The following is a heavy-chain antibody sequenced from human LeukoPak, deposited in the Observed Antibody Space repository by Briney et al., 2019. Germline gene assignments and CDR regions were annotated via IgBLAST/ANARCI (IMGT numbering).Heavy chain of an antibody. V-gene: IGHV4-59*08. CDR1: DDSIKNYF. D-gene: IGHD6-19*01. CDR3: ARWDDSAWAFGS. CDR2: VFYSGST. J-gene: IGHJ4*02. Sequence: ASETLSLTCTVSDDSIKNYFWTWIRQSPGKGLEWIGYVFYSGSTSYNPSLRSRLTMSVDTSKSQLSLKLASVTAADTAVYFCARWDDSAWAFGSWGPGTLVTVSS.